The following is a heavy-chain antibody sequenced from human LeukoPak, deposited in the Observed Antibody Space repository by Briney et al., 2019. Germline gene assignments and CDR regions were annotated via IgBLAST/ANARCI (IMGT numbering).Heavy chain of an antibody. CDR3: ARDLGGTHTATNWFDP. J-gene: IGHJ5*02. D-gene: IGHD5-18*01. V-gene: IGHV1-18*01. CDR1: GYTFTSYG. CDR2: ISAYNGNT. Sequence: GASVTVSCKASGYTFTSYGISWVRQAPGQGLEWMGWISAYNGNTNYAQKLQGRVTMTTDTSTSTAYMELRSLRSDDTAVYYCARDLGGTHTATNWFDPWGQGTLVTVSS.